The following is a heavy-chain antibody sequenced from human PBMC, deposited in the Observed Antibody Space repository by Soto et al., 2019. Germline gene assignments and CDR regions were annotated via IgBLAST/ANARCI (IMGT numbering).Heavy chain of an antibody. CDR1: GFTFSSYS. CDR3: AREQQLVLFYYYYYMDV. CDR2: ISSSSTI. J-gene: IGHJ6*03. Sequence: GGSLRLSCAASGFTFSSYSMNWVRQAPGKGLEWVSYISSSSTIYYADSVKGRFTISRDNAKNSLYLQMNSLRAEDTAVYYCAREQQLVLFYYYYYMDVWGKGTTVTVSS. D-gene: IGHD6-13*01. V-gene: IGHV3-48*01.